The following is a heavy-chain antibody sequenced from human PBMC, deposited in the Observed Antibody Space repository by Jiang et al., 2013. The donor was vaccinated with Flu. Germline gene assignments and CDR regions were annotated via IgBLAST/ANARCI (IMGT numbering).Heavy chain of an antibody. CDR3: ARGGEWELGGPDAFDI. CDR1: GASVRAYY. CDR2: IHYTGRI. J-gene: IGHJ3*02. D-gene: IGHD1-26*01. V-gene: IGHV4-59*02. Sequence: PGLVKPSEALSLTCTVSGASVRAYYWTWIRQPPGKGLEWIGIIHYTGRINYSPSLQSRVSLSVDTSKNQFSLKLSSVTAADTAVYYCARGGEWELGGPDAFDIWGQGTMVTVSS.